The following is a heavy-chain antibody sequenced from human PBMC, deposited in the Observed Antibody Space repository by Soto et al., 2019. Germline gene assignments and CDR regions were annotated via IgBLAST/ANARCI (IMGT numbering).Heavy chain of an antibody. CDR1: GYSFTSYA. Sequence: ASVKVSCKTPGYSFTSYAMHWVRQAPGQRLEWLGWINADNGDTKYSQKFSGRVTITRDTSANTAFMELSSLRSEDTAMYYCARELHVRYYLDYWGQGTLVTVSS. CDR3: ARELHVRYYLDY. V-gene: IGHV1-3*01. D-gene: IGHD3-16*01. CDR2: INADNGDT. J-gene: IGHJ4*02.